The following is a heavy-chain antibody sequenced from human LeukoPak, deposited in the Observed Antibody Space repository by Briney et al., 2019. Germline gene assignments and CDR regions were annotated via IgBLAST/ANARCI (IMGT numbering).Heavy chain of an antibody. V-gene: IGHV3-74*01. CDR2: INTDGRTT. CDR1: GFSFSSYW. Sequence: GGSLRLSCAASGFSFSSYWMDWVRQAPGKGLVWVAHINTDGRTTTYADSVKGRFTVARDNAKNTLYLEMNRLRAEDTAVYYCARDRVATEWHYHPMFDYWGQGILVTVSS. D-gene: IGHD2-21*02. CDR3: ARDRVATEWHYHPMFDY. J-gene: IGHJ4*02.